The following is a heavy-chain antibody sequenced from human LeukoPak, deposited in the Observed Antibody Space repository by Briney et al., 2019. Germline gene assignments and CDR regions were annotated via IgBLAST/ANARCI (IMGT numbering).Heavy chain of an antibody. V-gene: IGHV5-51*01. Sequence: GESLKISCQGSGYSFRSYWVGWVRQMPGKGLEYMGIIFPGDSDTRYSPSFQGQVTISADKSISTAYLQWSSLKASDTAMYYCARHRGYSYGLSGWFDPWGQGTLVTVSS. CDR1: GYSFRSYW. J-gene: IGHJ5*02. D-gene: IGHD5-18*01. CDR2: IFPGDSDT. CDR3: ARHRGYSYGLSGWFDP.